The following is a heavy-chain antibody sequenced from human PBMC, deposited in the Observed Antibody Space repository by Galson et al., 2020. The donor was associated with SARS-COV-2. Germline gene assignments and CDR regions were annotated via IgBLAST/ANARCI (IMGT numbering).Heavy chain of an antibody. J-gene: IGHJ4*02. CDR3: AKPLSGSYFSSFDY. Sequence: GGSLRLSCAASGFTFSSYGMHWVRQAPGKGLEWVAVISYDGSNKYYADSVKGRFTISRDNSKNTLYLQMNSLRAKDTAVYYCAKPLSGSYFSSFDYWGQGTLVTVSS. CDR2: ISYDGSNK. D-gene: IGHD1-26*01. V-gene: IGHV3-30*18. CDR1: GFTFSSYG.